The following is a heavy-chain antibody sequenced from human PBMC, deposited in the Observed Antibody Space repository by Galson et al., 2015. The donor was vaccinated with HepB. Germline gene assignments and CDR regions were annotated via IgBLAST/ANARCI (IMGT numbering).Heavy chain of an antibody. CDR3: ARITGGFYYYYMDV. J-gene: IGHJ6*03. Sequence: SVKVSCKASGYTFTGYYMHWVRQAPGQGLEWMGRINPNSGGTNYAQKFQGRVTMTRDTSISTAYMELSRLRSDDTAVYYCARITGGFYYYYMDVWGKGTTVTVSS. CDR2: INPNSGGT. V-gene: IGHV1-2*06. D-gene: IGHD1-26*01. CDR1: GYTFTGYY.